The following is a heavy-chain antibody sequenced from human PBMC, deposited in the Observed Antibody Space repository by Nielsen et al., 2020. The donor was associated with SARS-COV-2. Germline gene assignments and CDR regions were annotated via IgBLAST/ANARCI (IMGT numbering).Heavy chain of an antibody. CDR3: VRTHMATISVDY. CDR2: IFYRGST. Sequence: SETLSLTCIVSGGSVSSGSHYWSWIRQPPGKGLEWIGYIFYRGSTNYNPSLKSRVTISVDTSKNQFSLKVNSVTAADTAVYYCVRTHMATISVDYWGRGTLVTVSS. J-gene: IGHJ4*02. CDR1: GGSVSSGSHY. D-gene: IGHD5-24*01. V-gene: IGHV4-61*01.